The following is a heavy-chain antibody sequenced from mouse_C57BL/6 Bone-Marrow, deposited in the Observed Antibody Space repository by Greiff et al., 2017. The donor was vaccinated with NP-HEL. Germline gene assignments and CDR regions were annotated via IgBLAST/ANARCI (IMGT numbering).Heavy chain of an antibody. J-gene: IGHJ3*01. D-gene: IGHD2-5*01. Sequence: QVQLQQPGAELVRPGSSVKLSCKASGYTFTSYWMDWVKQRPGQGLEWIGNIYPSDSETHYNQKFKDKATLTVDKSSSTAYMQLSSLTSEDSAFYYGVYYSNAAWFAYWGQGTLVTVSA. CDR3: VYYSNAAWFAY. V-gene: IGHV1-61*01. CDR2: IYPSDSET. CDR1: GYTFTSYW.